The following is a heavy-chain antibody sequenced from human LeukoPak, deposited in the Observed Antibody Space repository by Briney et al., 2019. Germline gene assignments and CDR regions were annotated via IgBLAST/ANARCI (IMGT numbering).Heavy chain of an antibody. Sequence: SETLSLTCAVYGGSFSGYYWSWIRQPPGKGLEWIGEINHSGSTNYNPSLKSRVTISVDTSKNQFSLKLSSVTAADTAVYYCARSRSKYYSDYWGQGTLVTVSS. CDR1: GGSFSGYY. CDR2: INHSGST. CDR3: ARSRSKYYSDY. V-gene: IGHV4-34*01. D-gene: IGHD6-6*01. J-gene: IGHJ4*02.